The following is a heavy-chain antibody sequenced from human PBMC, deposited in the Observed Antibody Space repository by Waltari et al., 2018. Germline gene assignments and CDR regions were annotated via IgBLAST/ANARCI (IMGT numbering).Heavy chain of an antibody. Sequence: QVQLVQSGAEVKKPGSSVKVSCKASGGTFSSYAISWVRQAPGQGLEWLGGIIPIFGTANYAQKFQGRVTITTDESTSTAYMELSSLRSEDTAVYYCARGPPESYCGGDCSYYYYYYMDVWGKGTTVTVSS. CDR3: ARGPPESYCGGDCSYYYYYYMDV. D-gene: IGHD2-21*01. CDR2: IIPIFGTA. J-gene: IGHJ6*03. V-gene: IGHV1-69*05. CDR1: GGTFSSYA.